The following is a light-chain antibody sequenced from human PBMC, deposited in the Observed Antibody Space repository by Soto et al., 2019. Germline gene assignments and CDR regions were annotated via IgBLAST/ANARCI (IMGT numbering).Light chain of an antibody. CDR1: QAIHSY. CDR2: ATS. V-gene: IGKV1-39*01. J-gene: IGKJ3*01. CDR3: QQRET. Sequence: DIPMTQSPSSLSASVGDRVTITCRASQAIHSYLNWYQQKPGKAPNHLIFATSTLQSGVPSRFSGSASGTDFTLTISSLQPEDFATYYCQQRETFGPGTKVDIK.